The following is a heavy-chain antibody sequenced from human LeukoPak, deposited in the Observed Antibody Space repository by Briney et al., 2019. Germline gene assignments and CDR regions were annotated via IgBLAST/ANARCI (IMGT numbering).Heavy chain of an antibody. D-gene: IGHD4-17*01. CDR3: ARTTSLTASGYDY. CDR2: INPNTGDR. CDR1: GYTFTNYH. Sequence: ASLKVSCKASGYTFTNYHINWVRQAPGQGLEWMGWINPNTGDRGYAQKFQGRVSSSSDTSISTAYMELGSPRSDDTAVYFCARTTSLTASGYDYWGQGTLVTVSS. V-gene: IGHV1-8*03. J-gene: IGHJ4*02.